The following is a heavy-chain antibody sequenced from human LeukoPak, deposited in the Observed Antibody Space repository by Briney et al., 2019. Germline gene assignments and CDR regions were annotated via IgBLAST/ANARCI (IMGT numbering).Heavy chain of an antibody. CDR3: AKAYYYDSSGYYYPPGY. J-gene: IGHJ4*02. CDR2: ISGDGGST. Sequence: GGSLRLSCAASGFTFDDYAMHWVRQAPGKGLEWVSLISGDGGSTYYADSVKGRFTISRDNSKNSLYLQMNSLRTEDTALYYCAKAYYYDSSGYYYPPGYWGRGTLVSVSS. V-gene: IGHV3-43*02. D-gene: IGHD3-22*01. CDR1: GFTFDDYA.